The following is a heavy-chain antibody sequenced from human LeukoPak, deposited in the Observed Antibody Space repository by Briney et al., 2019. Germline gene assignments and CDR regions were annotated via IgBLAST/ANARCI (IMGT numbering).Heavy chain of an antibody. D-gene: IGHD6-19*01. Sequence: ASVKVSCKASGYTFTSCDINWVRQATGQGLEWMGWMNPNSGNTGYAQKFQGRVTMTRNTSISTAYMELSSLRSEDTAVYYCARLIAVAGPDAFDIWGQGTMVTVSS. J-gene: IGHJ3*02. CDR2: MNPNSGNT. CDR1: GYTFTSCD. V-gene: IGHV1-8*01. CDR3: ARLIAVAGPDAFDI.